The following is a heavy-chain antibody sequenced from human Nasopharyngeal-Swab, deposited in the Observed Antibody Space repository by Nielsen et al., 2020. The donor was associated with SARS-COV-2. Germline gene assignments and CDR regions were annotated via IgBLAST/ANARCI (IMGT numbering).Heavy chain of an antibody. CDR2: IRSKAHNYAA. D-gene: IGHD1-26*01. CDR1: GFTFSGSA. V-gene: IGHV3-73*01. J-gene: IGHJ4*02. CDR3: ARERGGSYSLPEESFDY. Sequence: GESLKISCAASGFTFSGSAMHWVRQASGKGLEWVGRIRSKAHNYAAVYAASVEGRFTISRDDSKKTAFLQMNSLRAEDTAVYYCARERGGSYSLPEESFDYWGQGTLVTVSS.